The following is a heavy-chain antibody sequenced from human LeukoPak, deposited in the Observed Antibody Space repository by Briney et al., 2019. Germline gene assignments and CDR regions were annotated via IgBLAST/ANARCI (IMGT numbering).Heavy chain of an antibody. CDR3: ARDPRSVRI. J-gene: IGHJ4*02. V-gene: IGHV3-48*01. CDR1: GFTFSSYS. CDR2: ISSSSSTI. Sequence: PGGSLRLSCAASGFTFSSYSMNWVRQAPGKGLEWVSYISSSSSTIYYADSVKGRFTISRDNAKNSLHLQMNSLRVEDTAVYYCARDPRSVRIWGQGTLVTVSS.